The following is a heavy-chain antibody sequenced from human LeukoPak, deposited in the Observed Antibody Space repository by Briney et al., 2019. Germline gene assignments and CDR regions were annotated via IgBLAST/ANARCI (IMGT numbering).Heavy chain of an antibody. V-gene: IGHV3-30*18. D-gene: IGHD4-17*01. Sequence: GRSLRLSCAASGFTISSYGMHWVRQAPGKGLEWVAVISYDGSNKYYADSVKGRFTISRDNSKNTLYLQMNSLRAEDTAVYYCAKKNIDYGDYEGAFDIWGQGSMVTVSS. J-gene: IGHJ3*02. CDR1: GFTISSYG. CDR3: AKKNIDYGDYEGAFDI. CDR2: ISYDGSNK.